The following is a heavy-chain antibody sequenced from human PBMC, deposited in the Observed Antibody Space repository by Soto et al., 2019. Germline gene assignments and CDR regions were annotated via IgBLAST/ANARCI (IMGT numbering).Heavy chain of an antibody. CDR2: IHYSGGT. Sequence: SETLSLTCTVSGGSISSYYWSWIRQPPGKGLEWIGYIHYSGGTNYNPSLKSRVTISVDTTKNQLSLKLTSVTAADTAAYYGARGDDFWSGYWPWGQGTLVTVSS. V-gene: IGHV4-59*01. CDR1: GGSISSYY. CDR3: ARGDDFWSGYWP. D-gene: IGHD3-3*01. J-gene: IGHJ5*02.